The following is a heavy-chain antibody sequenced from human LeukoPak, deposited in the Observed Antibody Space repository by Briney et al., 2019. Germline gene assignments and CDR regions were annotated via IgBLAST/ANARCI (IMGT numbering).Heavy chain of an antibody. CDR2: VNPNSGGT. J-gene: IGHJ4*02. CDR3: AKDSAKKYDDY. CDR1: GYTFTGYY. D-gene: IGHD2/OR15-2a*01. Sequence: ASVKVSCKASGYTFTGYYMHWVRQAPGQGLEWMGWVNPNSGGTNYAQKFQGRVTMTRDTSISTAYMELSSLRAEDTAVYYCAKDSAKKYDDYWGQGTLVTVSS. V-gene: IGHV1-2*02.